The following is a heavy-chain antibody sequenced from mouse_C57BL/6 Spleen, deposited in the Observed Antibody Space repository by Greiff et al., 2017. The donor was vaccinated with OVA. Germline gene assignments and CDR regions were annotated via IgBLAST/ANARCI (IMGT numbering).Heavy chain of an antibody. CDR2: IDPETGGT. Sequence: VQLQQSGAVLVRPGASVTLSCKASGYTFTDYEMHWVKQTPVHGLEWIGAIDPETGGTAYNQKFKGKAILTADKSSSTAYMELRSLTSEDSAVYYCTRGRGYYYAMDYWGQGTSVTVSS. V-gene: IGHV1-15*01. CDR3: TRGRGYYYAMDY. CDR1: GYTFTDYE. J-gene: IGHJ4*01.